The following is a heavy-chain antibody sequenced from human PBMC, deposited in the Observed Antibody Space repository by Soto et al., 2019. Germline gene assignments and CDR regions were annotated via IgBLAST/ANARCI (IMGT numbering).Heavy chain of an antibody. CDR2: IYYSGST. CDR3: ARQSYCSSTSCYSPARWFDP. V-gene: IGHV4-30-4*01. Sequence: QVQLQESGPGLVKPSQTLSLTCTVSGGSISSGDYYWSWIRQPPGKGLEWIGYIYYSGSTYYNPSIKSRVTISVDTSKNQFSLKLSSVTAADTAVYYCARQSYCSSTSCYSPARWFDPWGQGTLVTVSS. J-gene: IGHJ5*02. D-gene: IGHD2-2*01. CDR1: GGSISSGDYY.